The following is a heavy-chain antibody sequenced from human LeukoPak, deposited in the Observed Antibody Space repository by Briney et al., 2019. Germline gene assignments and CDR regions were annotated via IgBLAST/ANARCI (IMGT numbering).Heavy chain of an antibody. Sequence: PSETLSLTCAVSGGSISSSNWWSWVRQPPGKGLEWIGEIYHSGSTNYNPSLKSRVTISVDKSKNQFSLKLSSVTAADTAVYYCARGIVVVPASNWFDPWGQGTLVTASS. D-gene: IGHD2-2*01. J-gene: IGHJ5*02. CDR3: ARGIVVVPASNWFDP. V-gene: IGHV4-4*02. CDR2: IYHSGST. CDR1: GGSISSSNW.